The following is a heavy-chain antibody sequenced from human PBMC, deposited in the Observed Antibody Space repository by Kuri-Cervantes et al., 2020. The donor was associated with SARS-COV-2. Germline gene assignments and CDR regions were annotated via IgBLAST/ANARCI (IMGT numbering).Heavy chain of an antibody. CDR1: GGSFSGYY. J-gene: IGHJ5*02. CDR2: INHSGST. V-gene: IGHV4-34*01. D-gene: IGHD2-2*01. Sequence: SQTLSLTCAVYGGSFSGYYWSWIRQPPGKGLEWIREINHSGSTNYNPSHKSRVTISVDTSKNQFSLKLSSVTAADTAVYYCARGRIAVVPAAKAFDPRGQGTLVTVSS. CDR3: ARGRIAVVPAAKAFDP.